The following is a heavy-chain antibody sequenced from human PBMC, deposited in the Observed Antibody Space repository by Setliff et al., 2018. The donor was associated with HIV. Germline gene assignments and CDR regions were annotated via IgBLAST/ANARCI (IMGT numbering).Heavy chain of an antibody. Sequence: PSETLSLTCAVFGGSFSGYYWSWIRQPPGKGLEWIGDINHSGSTNYNPSLKSRVTISVDTSKNQFSLKLRSVTAADTAVYYCARRGMIVVVFDYWGQGTLVTVSS. CDR3: ARRGMIVVVFDY. D-gene: IGHD3-22*01. J-gene: IGHJ4*02. V-gene: IGHV4-34*01. CDR1: GGSFSGYY. CDR2: INHSGST.